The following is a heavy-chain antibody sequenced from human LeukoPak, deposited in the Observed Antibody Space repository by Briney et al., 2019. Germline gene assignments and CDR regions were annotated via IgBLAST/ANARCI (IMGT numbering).Heavy chain of an antibody. D-gene: IGHD6-13*01. CDR2: ISGSGGST. J-gene: IGHJ4*02. V-gene: IGHV3-23*01. CDR3: AKAKYSSSWYFDY. Sequence: GGSLRLSCAASGFTFSSYAMTWVRQAPGKGLEWVSTISGSGGSTYYADSVKGRFTISRDNSKNTLYLQMNSLRAEDTAVYYCAKAKYSSSWYFDYWGQGTLVTVSS. CDR1: GFTFSSYA.